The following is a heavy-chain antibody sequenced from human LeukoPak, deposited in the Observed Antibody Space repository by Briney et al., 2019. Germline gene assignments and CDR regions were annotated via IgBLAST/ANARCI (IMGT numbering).Heavy chain of an antibody. CDR1: GFTFSSYA. CDR3: ARSSGWLQDF. J-gene: IGHJ4*02. D-gene: IGHD5-24*01. Sequence: PGGSLRLSCAASGFTFSSYAMHWVRQAPGKGLEWVAVISYDGSNKYYADSVKGRFTISRDNSKNTLYLQMNSLRAEDTAVYYCARSSGWLQDFWGQGALVTVSS. V-gene: IGHV3-30*04. CDR2: ISYDGSNK.